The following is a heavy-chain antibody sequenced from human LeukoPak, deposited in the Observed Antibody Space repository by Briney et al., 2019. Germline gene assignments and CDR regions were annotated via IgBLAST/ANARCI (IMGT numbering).Heavy chain of an antibody. V-gene: IGHV3-23*01. CDR3: AKVRYNWNDGPTDAFDI. J-gene: IGHJ3*02. CDR1: GFTFSSYA. D-gene: IGHD1-1*01. Sequence: GGSLRLSCAASGFTFSSYAMSWVRQAPGKGLEWVSAISGSGGSTYYADSVKGRFTISRDNSKNTLYLQMNSLRAEDTAVYYCAKVRYNWNDGPTDAFDIWGQGTMVTVSS. CDR2: ISGSGGST.